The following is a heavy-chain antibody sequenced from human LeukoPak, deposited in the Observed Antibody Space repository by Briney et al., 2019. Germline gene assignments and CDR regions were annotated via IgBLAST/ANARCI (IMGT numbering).Heavy chain of an antibody. J-gene: IGHJ4*02. Sequence: GGSLRLSCAASGFTFSSYWMHWVRQAPGKGLVWVSRINTDGSSTSYADSVKGRFTISRDNAKNTLYLQMSSLRAEDTAVYYCAKERKLLPFDCWGQGTLVTVSS. CDR1: GFTFSSYW. CDR3: AKERKLLPFDC. CDR2: INTDGSST. D-gene: IGHD4-23*01. V-gene: IGHV3-74*01.